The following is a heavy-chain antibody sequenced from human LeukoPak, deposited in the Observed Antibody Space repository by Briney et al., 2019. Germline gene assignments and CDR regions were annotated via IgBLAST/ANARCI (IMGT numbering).Heavy chain of an antibody. D-gene: IGHD5-18*01. J-gene: IGHJ4*02. CDR3: ARTGYSYGWGVYYFDY. CDR2: SFAGSDN. Sequence: SFAGSDNYYADSVKGRFTISRDNSKNTLYLQMNSLRTEDTAVYYCARTGYSYGWGVYYFDYWGQGTLVTVSS. V-gene: IGHV3-30*01.